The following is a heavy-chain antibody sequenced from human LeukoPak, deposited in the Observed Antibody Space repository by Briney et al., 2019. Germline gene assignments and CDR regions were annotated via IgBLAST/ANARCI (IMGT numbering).Heavy chain of an antibody. CDR2: ISSSSTI. J-gene: IGHJ4*02. Sequence: GGSLRLSCAASGFTVSSYSMNWVRQAPGKGLEWVSYISSSSTIYCADSVKGRFTISRDNAKNSLYLQMNSLRDEDTAVYYCARAFGLTDYWGQGTLVTVSS. D-gene: IGHD3/OR15-3a*01. CDR3: ARAFGLTDY. V-gene: IGHV3-48*02. CDR1: GFTVSSYS.